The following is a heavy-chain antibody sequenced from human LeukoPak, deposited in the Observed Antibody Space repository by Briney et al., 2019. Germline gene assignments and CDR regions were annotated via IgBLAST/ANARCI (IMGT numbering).Heavy chain of an antibody. V-gene: IGHV3-21*01. D-gene: IGHD4-23*01. Sequence: GGSLRLSCAASGFTFSSYSMNWVRQAPGKGLEWVSSISSSSSYIYYADSVKGRFTISRDNAKNSLYLQMNSLGAEDTAVYYCARDPLITVVTPPYYFDYWGQGTLVTVSS. CDR2: ISSSSSYI. J-gene: IGHJ4*02. CDR3: ARDPLITVVTPPYYFDY. CDR1: GFTFSSYS.